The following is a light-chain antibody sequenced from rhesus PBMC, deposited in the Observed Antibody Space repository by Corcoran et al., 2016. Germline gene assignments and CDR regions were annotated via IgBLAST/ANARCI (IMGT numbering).Light chain of an antibody. J-gene: IGKJ3*01. CDR3: QQYKKFPFT. V-gene: IGKV1-66*01. CDR1: QVINNY. CDR2: YAY. Sequence: DIQMTQSPSSLSASVGDRVTITFRASQVINNYLTWYHQKPGKAPRPLSYYAYSLDTGVPSSFSGTRTEKDYTITISSRQPEDIGTYYCQQYKKFPFTFGPGTKLDIK.